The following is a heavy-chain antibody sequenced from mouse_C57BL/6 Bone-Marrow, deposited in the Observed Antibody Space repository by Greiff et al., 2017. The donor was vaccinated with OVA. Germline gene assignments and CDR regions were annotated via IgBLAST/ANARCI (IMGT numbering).Heavy chain of an antibody. V-gene: IGHV1-82*01. CDR1: GYAFSSSW. D-gene: IGHD1-1*01. CDR2: IYPGDGDT. CDR3: ASHYYGSSYGYFDY. Sequence: QVHVKQSGPELVKPGASVKISCKASGYAFSSSWMNWVKQRPGKGLEWIGRIYPGDGDTNYNGKFKGKATLTADKSSSTAYMQLSSLTSEDSAVYFCASHYYGSSYGYFDYWGQGTTLTVSS. J-gene: IGHJ2*01.